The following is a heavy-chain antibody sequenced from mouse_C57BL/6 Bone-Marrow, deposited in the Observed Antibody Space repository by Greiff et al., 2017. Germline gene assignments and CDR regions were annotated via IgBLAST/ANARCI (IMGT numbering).Heavy chain of an antibody. J-gene: IGHJ3*01. D-gene: IGHD2-2*01. CDR3: NNDLLWLRRFAY. CDR2: IDPENGDT. CDR1: GFNIKDDY. V-gene: IGHV14-4*01. Sequence: VQLQQSGAELVRPGASVKLSCTASGFNIKDDYMHWVKQRPEQGLEWIGWIDPENGDTEYASKFQGKATITADTSSNTAYLQLSSLTSEDTAVYYCNNDLLWLRRFAYWGQGTLVTVSA.